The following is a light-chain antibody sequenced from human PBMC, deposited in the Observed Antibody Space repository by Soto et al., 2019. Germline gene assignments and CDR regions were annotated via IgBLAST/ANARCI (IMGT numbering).Light chain of an antibody. CDR2: EGS. CDR1: SIDVGSYNL. CDR3: CSYAGSSTHVI. Sequence: QSVLTQPASVSGSPGQSITISCTGTSIDVGSYNLVSWYQQHPGKAPKLMMYEGSKRPSGVSNRFSGSKSGNTASLTISGLQAEDEADYYCCSYAGSSTHVIFGGGTKLTVL. V-gene: IGLV2-23*01. J-gene: IGLJ2*01.